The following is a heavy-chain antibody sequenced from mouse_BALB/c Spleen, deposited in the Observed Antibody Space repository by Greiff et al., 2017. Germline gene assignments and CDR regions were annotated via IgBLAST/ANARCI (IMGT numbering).Heavy chain of an antibody. CDR1: GFTFSSFG. V-gene: IGHV5-17*02. Sequence: DVKLVESGGGLVQPGGSRKLSCAASGFTFSSFGMHWVRQAPEKGLEWVAYISSGSSTIYYADTVKGRFTISRDNPKNTLFLQMTSLKSEDTAMYYCARGYFFDYWGQGTTLTVSS. CDR3: ARGYFFDY. J-gene: IGHJ2*01. CDR2: ISSGSSTI.